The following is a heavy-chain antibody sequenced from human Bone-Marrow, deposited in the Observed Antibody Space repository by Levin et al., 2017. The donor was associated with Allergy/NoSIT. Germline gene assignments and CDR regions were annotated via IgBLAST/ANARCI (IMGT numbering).Heavy chain of an antibody. CDR1: GYTFSSYG. J-gene: IGHJ4*02. V-gene: IGHV1-18*01. Sequence: GESLKISCKASGYTFSSYGTSWVRQAPGQGLEWMGWISSSNGYTDYAKKFQGRVTMTIDTSTSTAYMELRSRTADATAVYYCARDSVWSAAGVLDYWGQGTQVTVSS. D-gene: IGHD6-13*01. CDR2: ISSSNGYT. CDR3: ARDSVWSAAGVLDY.